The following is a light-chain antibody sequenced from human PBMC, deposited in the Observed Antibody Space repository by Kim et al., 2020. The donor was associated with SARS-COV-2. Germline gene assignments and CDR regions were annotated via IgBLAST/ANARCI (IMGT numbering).Light chain of an antibody. Sequence: INRSCTGTRSDVGGYHYVSGYQQHPGKAPKLMIYDVTNRPSGVSNRFSGSKSGNTASLTISGLQAEDEADYYCSSYASSSTPVLFGGGTQLTVL. CDR1: RSDVGGYHY. J-gene: IGLJ2*01. CDR2: DVT. V-gene: IGLV2-14*04. CDR3: SSYASSSTPVL.